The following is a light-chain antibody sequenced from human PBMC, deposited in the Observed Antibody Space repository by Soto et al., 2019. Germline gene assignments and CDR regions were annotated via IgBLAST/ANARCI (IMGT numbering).Light chain of an antibody. CDR2: AAS. CDR3: QQSYSTPPT. J-gene: IGKJ1*01. Sequence: DIQMTQSPSSLSASVGDRVTITCRSSQSISSYLNWYQQKPGKAPKLLIYAASSLQSGVPSRFSGSGSGTDFTLTISSLQPEDFATYYGQQSYSTPPTFVQGTKVEIK. CDR1: QSISSY. V-gene: IGKV1-39*01.